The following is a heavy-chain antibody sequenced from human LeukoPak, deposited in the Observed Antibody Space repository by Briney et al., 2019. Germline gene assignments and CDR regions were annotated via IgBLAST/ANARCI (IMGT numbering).Heavy chain of an antibody. Sequence: ASVKVSCKASGYTFTDNHIHWVRQAPGQGLDWMGWIDPNSGGTYYAQNFQGRVTMTRDTSISTAYMELSRLRSDDTAVYYCARERGISAFDIWGQGTMVTVSS. CDR3: ARERGISAFDI. D-gene: IGHD2-21*01. CDR2: IDPNSGGT. V-gene: IGHV1-2*02. CDR1: GYTFTDNH. J-gene: IGHJ3*02.